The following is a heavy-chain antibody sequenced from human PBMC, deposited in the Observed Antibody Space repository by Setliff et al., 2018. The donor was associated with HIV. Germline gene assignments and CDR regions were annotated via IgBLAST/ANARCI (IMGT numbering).Heavy chain of an antibody. CDR2: IYTSGIT. CDR1: GDSISSYY. J-gene: IGHJ6*03. D-gene: IGHD1-7*01. V-gene: IGHV4-4*08. Sequence: SETLSLTCTVSGDSISSYYWSWIRQPPGKGLEWIGYIYTSGITDYNPSLKSRVTISVDTSKNQFSLKLSSVTAADTAVYYCARDRSTWNYGKNYMDVWGKGTTVTVSS. CDR3: ARDRSTWNYGKNYMDV.